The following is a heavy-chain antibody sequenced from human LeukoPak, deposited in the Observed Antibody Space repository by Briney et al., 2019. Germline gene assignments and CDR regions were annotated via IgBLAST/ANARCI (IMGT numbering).Heavy chain of an antibody. Sequence: GGSLRLSCAASGFIFSNYAMSWVRQAPGKGLEWVSAITGNGDTTYYADSVKGRFTISRDNSKNTLYVEMNTLRAEDTAVYYCAKWGDYDILTGYYVSDFWGQGTLVTVSS. D-gene: IGHD3-9*01. CDR3: AKWGDYDILTGYYVSDF. J-gene: IGHJ4*02. CDR2: ITGNGDTT. V-gene: IGHV3-23*01. CDR1: GFIFSNYA.